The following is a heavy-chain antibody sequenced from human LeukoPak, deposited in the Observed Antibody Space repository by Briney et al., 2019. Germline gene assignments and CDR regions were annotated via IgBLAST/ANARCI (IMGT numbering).Heavy chain of an antibody. CDR1: GGSISSHY. V-gene: IGHV4-59*08. CDR2: IYYSGST. D-gene: IGHD3-10*01. Sequence: SETLSLTCTVSGGSISSHYWSWIRQPPGKGLEWIGYIYYSGSTNYNPSLKSRVTISVDTSKNQFSLKLSSVTAADTAVYYCARHQYGWFGELLGSYYFDYWGQGTLVTVSS. J-gene: IGHJ4*02. CDR3: ARHQYGWFGELLGSYYFDY.